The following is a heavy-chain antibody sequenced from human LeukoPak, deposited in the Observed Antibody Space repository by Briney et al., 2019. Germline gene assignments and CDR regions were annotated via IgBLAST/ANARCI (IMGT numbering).Heavy chain of an antibody. CDR2: INHSGST. CDR3: ASLWPYQLSAFDI. Sequence: PSETLSLTCAVYGGSFSGYYWSWIRQPPGKGLEWIGEINHSGSTNYNPSLKSRVTISVDTSKNQLSLKLSSVTAADTAVYYCASLWPYQLSAFDIWGQGTLVTVSS. D-gene: IGHD2-2*01. CDR1: GGSFSGYY. V-gene: IGHV4-34*01. J-gene: IGHJ3*02.